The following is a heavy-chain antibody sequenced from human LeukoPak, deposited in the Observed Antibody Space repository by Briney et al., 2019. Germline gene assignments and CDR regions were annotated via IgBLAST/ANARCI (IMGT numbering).Heavy chain of an antibody. V-gene: IGHV1-24*01. CDR1: GYTLTELS. J-gene: IGHJ5*02. CDR3: AHYYYDSSGYYYGWFDP. CDR2: FDPEDGET. Sequence: ASVKVSCKVSGYTLTELSKHWVRQAPGHGLEWMGGFDPEDGETIYAQKFQGRVTMTEDTSTDTAYMELSSLRSEDTAVYYCAHYYYDSSGYYYGWFDPWGQGTLVTVSS. D-gene: IGHD3-22*01.